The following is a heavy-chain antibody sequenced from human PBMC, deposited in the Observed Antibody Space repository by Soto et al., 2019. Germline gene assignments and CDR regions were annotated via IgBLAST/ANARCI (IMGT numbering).Heavy chain of an antibody. CDR1: GYSFTTYW. Sequence: PGESLKISCKGSGYSFTTYWIGWVRQMPGKGLEWMGIIYPGDSDTRYSPSFQGQVTISADKSISTAYLQWSSLKASDTAMYYCARVHSYYYDSSGYYYSYWGQGTLVTVSS. CDR3: ARVHSYYYDSSGYYYSY. D-gene: IGHD3-22*01. J-gene: IGHJ4*02. CDR2: IYPGDSDT. V-gene: IGHV5-51*01.